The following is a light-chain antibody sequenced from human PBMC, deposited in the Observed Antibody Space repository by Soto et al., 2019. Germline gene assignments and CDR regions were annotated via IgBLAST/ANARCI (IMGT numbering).Light chain of an antibody. CDR2: DAS. J-gene: IGKJ4*01. Sequence: DIQMTQSPSTLSSSVGDRVTITCRASQSISSWLAWYQQKPGKAPKLLIYDASSLESGVPSRFSGSGSGTEFPLTISSLQPDDFAPYHPQQYNSPLTFGGGTQVDIX. V-gene: IGKV1-5*01. CDR3: QQYNSPLT. CDR1: QSISSW.